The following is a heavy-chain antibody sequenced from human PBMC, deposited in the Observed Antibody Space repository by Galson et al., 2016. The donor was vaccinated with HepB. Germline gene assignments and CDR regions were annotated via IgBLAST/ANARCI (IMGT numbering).Heavy chain of an antibody. Sequence: SVKVSCKASGYTFTRYYMHWVRQAPGQGLEWMGMINPTGGTASYAQNFQGRVTMTRDTSTSTVYMELSSLRSEDTAVHYCARDLITATRDFWGQGTLVTVSS. V-gene: IGHV1-46*01. CDR1: GYTFTRYY. D-gene: IGHD1-7*01. CDR2: INPTGGTA. CDR3: ARDLITATRDF. J-gene: IGHJ4*02.